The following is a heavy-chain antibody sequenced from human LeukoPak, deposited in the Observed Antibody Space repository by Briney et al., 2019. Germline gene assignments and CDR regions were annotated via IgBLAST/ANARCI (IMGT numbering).Heavy chain of an antibody. Sequence: GGSLRLSCAASGFTFSNYAMSWVRQAPGKGLEWVAVIWYDGSNKYYADSVKGRFTISRDNSKNTLYLQMNSLRAEDTAVYYCAADPLRGGGYDSSGYAYWGQGTLVTVSS. V-gene: IGHV3-33*08. CDR3: AADPLRGGGYDSSGYAY. CDR1: GFTFSNYA. D-gene: IGHD3-22*01. J-gene: IGHJ4*02. CDR2: IWYDGSNK.